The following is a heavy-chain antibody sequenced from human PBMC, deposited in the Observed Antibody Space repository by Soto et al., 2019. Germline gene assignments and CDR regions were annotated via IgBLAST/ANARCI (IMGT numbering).Heavy chain of an antibody. CDR3: ARGNPFNYAGFDV. J-gene: IGHJ6*02. Sequence: ASVKVSCKASGYTFSDFDINWLRQASGQGPEWMGWMNAKSGDTFFAQRFQGKFNMTWDTSLSTAYMEVGSLTSDDTAMYYCARGNPFNYAGFDVWGQGTTVTVSS. D-gene: IGHD3-16*01. CDR1: GYTFSDFD. CDR2: MNAKSGDT. V-gene: IGHV1-8*01.